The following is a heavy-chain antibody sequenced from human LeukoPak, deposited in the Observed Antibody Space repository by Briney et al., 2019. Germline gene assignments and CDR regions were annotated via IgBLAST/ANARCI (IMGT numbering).Heavy chain of an antibody. CDR1: GLPFSNAW. D-gene: IGHD3-22*01. V-gene: IGHV3-15*01. CDR2: IKSRTDGGTT. CDR3: TADITMTLDYYYYYMDV. J-gene: IGHJ6*03. Sequence: GGSLRLSCAASGLPFSNAWMSWVRQAPGKGLEWVGRIKSRTDGGTTDYAAPVKGRFTISRDDSKNTLYLQMNSLKTEDTAVYYGTADITMTLDYYYYYMDVWGKGTTVTVSS.